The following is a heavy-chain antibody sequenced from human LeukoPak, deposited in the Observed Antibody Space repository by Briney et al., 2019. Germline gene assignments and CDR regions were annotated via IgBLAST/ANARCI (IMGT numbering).Heavy chain of an antibody. CDR2: IYHSGST. CDR3: ARVCSSTSCYISNYYGMDV. D-gene: IGHD2-2*02. CDR1: GGSISSGGYS. Sequence: PSQTLSLTCAVSGGSISSGGYSWSWIRQPPGKGLEWIGYIYHSGSTYYNPSLKSRVTISVDRSKNQFSLKLSSVTAADTAVYYCARVCSSTSCYISNYYGMDVWGQGTTVTVSS. V-gene: IGHV4-30-2*01. J-gene: IGHJ6*02.